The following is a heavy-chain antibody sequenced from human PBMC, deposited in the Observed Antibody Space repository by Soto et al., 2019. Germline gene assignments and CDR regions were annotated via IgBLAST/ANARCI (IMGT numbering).Heavy chain of an antibody. J-gene: IGHJ6*02. CDR3: AGHFTGVRVPGPAPPGGDNYGLDV. CDR1: GGTFSRYT. CDR2: IIPILGIP. V-gene: IGHV1-69*02. Sequence: QVQLVQSGAEVKKPGSSVKVSCKASGGTFSRYTISWVRQAPGQGLEWMGRIIPILGIPNYAQKFQGRVTITADKSTGTAYMELSSLRSEHTAVCGCAGHFTGVRVPGPAPPGGDNYGLDVWGQGPTVTVSS. D-gene: IGHD3-16*01.